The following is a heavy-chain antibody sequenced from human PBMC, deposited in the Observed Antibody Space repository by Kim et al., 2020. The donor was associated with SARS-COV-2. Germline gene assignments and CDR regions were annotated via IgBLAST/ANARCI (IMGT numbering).Heavy chain of an antibody. CDR3: ARDQNYYGAGTFRSMPYG. J-gene: IGHJ6*01. V-gene: IGHV3-53*01. CDR2: IYSGGST. D-gene: IGHD3-10*01. Sequence: GGSLRLSCAASGFTVSSNYMSWVRQAPGKGLEWVSVIYSGGSTYSADSVKGRFTISRDNSKNTLYLQMNRLRAEDTDVYYCARDQNYYGAGTFRSMPYG. CDR1: GFTVSSNY.